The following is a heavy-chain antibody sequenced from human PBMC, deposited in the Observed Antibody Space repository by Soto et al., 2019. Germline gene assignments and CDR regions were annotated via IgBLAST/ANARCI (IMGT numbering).Heavy chain of an antibody. J-gene: IGHJ5*02. D-gene: IGHD6-6*01. V-gene: IGHV4-31*03. Sequence: PSETLSLTCTVSGGSIISGGYYWIWIRQHPGKGLEWIGYIYYSGSTYYNPSLKSRVTISVDTSKNQFSLKLSSVTAADTAVYYCARSIAARPEPNWFDPWGQGTLVTVSS. CDR2: IYYSGST. CDR1: GGSIISGGYY. CDR3: ARSIAARPEPNWFDP.